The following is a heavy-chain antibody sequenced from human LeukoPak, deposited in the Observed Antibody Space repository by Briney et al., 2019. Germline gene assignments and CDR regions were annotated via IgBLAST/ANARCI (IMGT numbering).Heavy chain of an antibody. CDR1: GGSFSGYY. V-gene: IGHV4-59*01. Sequence: SETLSLTCAVYGGSFSGYYWSCIRQPPGKGLEWIGYIYYSGSTNYNPSPKSRVTISVDTSKNQFSLKLSSVTAADTAVYYCARETSQKGAHYMDVWGKGTTVTISS. CDR3: ARETSQKGAHYMDV. CDR2: IYYSGST. D-gene: IGHD3-16*01. J-gene: IGHJ6*03.